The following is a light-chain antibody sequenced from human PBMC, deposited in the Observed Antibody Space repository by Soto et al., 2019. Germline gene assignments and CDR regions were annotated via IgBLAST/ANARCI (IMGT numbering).Light chain of an antibody. CDR3: QQRSEWPPKIT. CDR1: QSVSSY. CDR2: NAS. Sequence: EVVLTQSPATLSLSLGERATLSCRASQSVSSYLAWYQQKPGQAPRLLIYNASNRATGIPARFSGSGSGTDFTLTISSLEPDHFEVHSCQQRSEWPPKITFGQGTRLEI. V-gene: IGKV3-11*01. J-gene: IGKJ5*01.